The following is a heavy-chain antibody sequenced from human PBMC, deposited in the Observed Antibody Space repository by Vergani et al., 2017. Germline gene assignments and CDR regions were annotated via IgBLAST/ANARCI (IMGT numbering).Heavy chain of an antibody. CDR3: ARGYSSGWGGFDP. J-gene: IGHJ5*02. Sequence: QVQLQESGPGLVKPSQTLSLTCTVSGDSISSGSYYWSWIRQPAGKGLEWIGRIYTSGSTNYNPSLKSRVTISVDTSKNQFSLKLSSVTAADTAVYYCARGYSSGWGGFDPWGQGTLVTVSS. CDR1: GDSISSGSYY. CDR2: IYTSGST. D-gene: IGHD6-19*01. V-gene: IGHV4-61*02.